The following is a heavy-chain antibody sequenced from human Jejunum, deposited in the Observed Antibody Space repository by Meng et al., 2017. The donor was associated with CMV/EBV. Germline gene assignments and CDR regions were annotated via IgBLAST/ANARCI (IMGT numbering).Heavy chain of an antibody. J-gene: IGHJ5*02. D-gene: IGHD3-3*01. CDR2: MDRSINTI. Sequence: GFSLRSYEMNWVRQAPGKGLEWLSYMDRSINTIFYADSVKGRFTISRDNGKNSLYLQMNSVRAGDTAVYYCATNYDFWSGYTFDPWGQGTLVTVSS. CDR3: ATNYDFWSGYTFDP. CDR1: GFSLRSYE. V-gene: IGHV3-48*03.